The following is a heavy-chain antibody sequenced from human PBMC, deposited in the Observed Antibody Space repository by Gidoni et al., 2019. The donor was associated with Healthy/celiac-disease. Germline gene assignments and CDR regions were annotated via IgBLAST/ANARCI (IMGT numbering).Heavy chain of an antibody. Sequence: EVQLVESGGGLVQPGGSLRLPCSASGSTFSSYAMHWVRQAPGKGLEYVSAISSSGGSTYYAESVKGRFTISRDNSKNTLYLQMSSLRAEDTAVYYCVKGAANYYYYYMDVWDKGTTVTVSS. CDR2: ISSSGGST. J-gene: IGHJ6*03. D-gene: IGHD2-15*01. CDR1: GSTFSSYA. V-gene: IGHV3-64D*06. CDR3: VKGAANYYYYYMDV.